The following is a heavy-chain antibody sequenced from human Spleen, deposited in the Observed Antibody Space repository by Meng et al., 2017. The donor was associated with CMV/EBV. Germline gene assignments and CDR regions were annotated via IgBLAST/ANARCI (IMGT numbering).Heavy chain of an antibody. Sequence: SETLSLTCTVSGGSISSDGYYWSWIRQQPGKGLEWIGYIYYSGSTNYNPSLKSRVTISVDTSKNQFSLKLSSVTAADTAVYYCAMYSSSWYWWFDPWGQGTLVTVSS. CDR2: IYYSGST. V-gene: IGHV4-31*03. CDR3: AMYSSSWYWWFDP. J-gene: IGHJ5*02. D-gene: IGHD6-13*01. CDR1: GGSISSDGYY.